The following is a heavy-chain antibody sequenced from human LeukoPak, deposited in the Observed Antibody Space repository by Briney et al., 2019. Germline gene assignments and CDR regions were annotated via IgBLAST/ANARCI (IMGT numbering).Heavy chain of an antibody. CDR1: GYTFTSYD. V-gene: IGHV1-18*01. CDR3: ARVRVGSYYYNYYMDV. J-gene: IGHJ6*03. D-gene: IGHD1-26*01. Sequence: ASVKVSCKASGYTFTSYDITWVRQAPGQGLEWMGWISAYNGDTKYAQKLQGRVTMTIDTSTSTAYMELRSLRSDDTAVYYCARVRVGSYYYNYYMDVWGKGTTVTVSS. CDR2: ISAYNGDT.